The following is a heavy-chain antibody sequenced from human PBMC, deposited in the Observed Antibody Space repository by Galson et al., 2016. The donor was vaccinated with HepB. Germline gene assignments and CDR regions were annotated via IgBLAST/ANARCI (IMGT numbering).Heavy chain of an antibody. CDR1: RPTFDNPW. CDR2: ISPDGGTT. Sequence: TLPFPFAASRPTFDNPWPHWARKSPGKGVVWVSRISPDGGTTNYAASVRGRFTISRDNAKNTLYLQMNSLRAEDTAVYYCASSVRGSGSPPGGYWGQGTLVTVSS. V-gene: IGHV3-74*01. CDR3: ASSVRGSGSPPGGY. D-gene: IGHD3-10*01. J-gene: IGHJ4*02.